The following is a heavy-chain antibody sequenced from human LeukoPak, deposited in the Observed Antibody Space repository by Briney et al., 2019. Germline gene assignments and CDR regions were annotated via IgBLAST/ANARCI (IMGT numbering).Heavy chain of an antibody. CDR3: TGNYYGSGSYADFDY. J-gene: IGHJ4*02. CDR1: GFTFNNAW. V-gene: IGHV3-15*01. D-gene: IGHD3-10*01. CDR2: IKSDGGTT. Sequence: GGSLRLSCAASGFTFNNAWMSWVRQAPGKRLEWIARIKSDGGTTDYVAPVKGRFTISRDDSISTLYVQMTNLKTEDTAVYYCTGNYYGSGSYADFDYWGQGTLVTVSS.